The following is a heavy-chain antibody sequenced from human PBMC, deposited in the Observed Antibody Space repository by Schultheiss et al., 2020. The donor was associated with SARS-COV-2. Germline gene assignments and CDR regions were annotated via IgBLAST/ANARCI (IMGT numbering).Heavy chain of an antibody. CDR3: TTSDFWSGYYRRENYYYYGMDV. J-gene: IGHJ6*02. V-gene: IGHV3-30*07. Sequence: GGSLRLSCAASGFTFSSYAMHWVRQAPGKGLEWVAVISYDGSNKYYADSVKGRFTISRDNSKNTLYLQMNSLKTEDTAVYYCTTSDFWSGYYRRENYYYYGMDVWGQGTTVTVSS. D-gene: IGHD3-3*01. CDR2: ISYDGSNK. CDR1: GFTFSSYA.